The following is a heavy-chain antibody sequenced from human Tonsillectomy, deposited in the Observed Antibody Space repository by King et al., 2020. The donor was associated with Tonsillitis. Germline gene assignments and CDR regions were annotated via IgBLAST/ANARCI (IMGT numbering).Heavy chain of an antibody. CDR3: ARATLNYDIGFDP. Sequence: QLQESGPGLVKPSETLSLTCTVSGGSISSYYWSWIRQPPGKGLEWIGYIYYSGNTNYNPSLKSRVTISVDTSKNQFSLKLSSVTAADTAVYYCARATLNYDIGFDPWGQGTLVTVSS. CDR2: IYYSGNT. J-gene: IGHJ5*02. CDR1: GGSISSYY. D-gene: IGHD3-9*01. V-gene: IGHV4-59*01.